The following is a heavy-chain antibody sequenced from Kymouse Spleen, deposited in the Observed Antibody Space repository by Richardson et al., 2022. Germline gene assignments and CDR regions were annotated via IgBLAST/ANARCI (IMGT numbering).Heavy chain of an antibody. CDR1: GGSVSSGSYY. V-gene: IGHV4-61*01. Sequence: QVQLQESGPGLVKPSETLSLTCTVSGGSVSSGSYYWSWIRQPPGKGLEWIGYIYYSGSTNYNPSLKSRVTISVDTSKNQFSLKLSSVTAADTAVYYCARDYSSSWYYYYGMDVWGQGTTVTVSS. D-gene: IGHD6-13*01. CDR2: IYYSGST. CDR3: ARDYSSSWYYYYGMDV. J-gene: IGHJ6*02.